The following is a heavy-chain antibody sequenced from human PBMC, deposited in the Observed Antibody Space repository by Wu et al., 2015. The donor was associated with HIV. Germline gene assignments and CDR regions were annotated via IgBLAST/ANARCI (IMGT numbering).Heavy chain of an antibody. CDR2: ISDYERNI. V-gene: IGHV1-18*01. CDR1: GYNFNGYG. CDR3: ARGLYSSNTGFFDF. J-gene: IGHJ4*02. D-gene: IGHD2-21*01. Sequence: LVQSGIEVKKSGASVKVSCKASGYNFNGYGIIWVRQAPGQGLEWMGWISDYERNIHYGQKFRGRLTLTADTVTSTAFMDLRSLRFDDTAIYYCARGLYSSNTGFFDFWGQGTLVTVSS.